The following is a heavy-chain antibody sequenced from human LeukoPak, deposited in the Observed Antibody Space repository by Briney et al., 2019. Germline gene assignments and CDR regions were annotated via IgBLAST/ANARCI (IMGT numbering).Heavy chain of an antibody. Sequence: PGGSLRLSCAASGFAFSSYSMNWVRQAPGKGLEWVSSISSSSSYIYYADSVKGRFTISRDNAKNSLYLQMNSLRAEDTAVYYCARDKDGYTDYWGQGTLVTVSS. D-gene: IGHD5-24*01. CDR1: GFAFSSYS. V-gene: IGHV3-21*01. CDR3: ARDKDGYTDY. CDR2: ISSSSSYI. J-gene: IGHJ4*02.